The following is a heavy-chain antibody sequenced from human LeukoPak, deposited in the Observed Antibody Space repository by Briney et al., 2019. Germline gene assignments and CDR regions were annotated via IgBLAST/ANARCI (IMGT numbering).Heavy chain of an antibody. D-gene: IGHD6-19*01. CDR1: GFTFSSYA. J-gene: IGHJ4*02. V-gene: IGHV3-30-3*01. CDR2: ISYDGGNK. CDR3: ASPTGYSSGWYFFDY. Sequence: PGGSLRLSCAASGFTFSSYAMHWVRQAPGKGLEWVAVISYDGGNKYHADSVKGRFTISRDNSKNTLYLQMNSLRAEDTAVYYCASPTGYSSGWYFFDYWGQGTLVTVSS.